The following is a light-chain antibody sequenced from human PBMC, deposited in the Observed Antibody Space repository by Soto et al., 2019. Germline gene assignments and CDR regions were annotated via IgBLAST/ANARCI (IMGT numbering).Light chain of an antibody. CDR3: SSYAGSNNRV. V-gene: IGLV2-8*01. CDR1: SSDVGGYNY. CDR2: EVS. J-gene: IGLJ1*01. Sequence: QSALTQPPSASGSPGQSVTISCTGTSSDVGGYNYVSWYQQHPGKAPKLMIYEVSKRPSGVPDRFSGSKSGNTASLTVSGLQAEDAADYYCSSYAGSNNRVFGTGTNLTVL.